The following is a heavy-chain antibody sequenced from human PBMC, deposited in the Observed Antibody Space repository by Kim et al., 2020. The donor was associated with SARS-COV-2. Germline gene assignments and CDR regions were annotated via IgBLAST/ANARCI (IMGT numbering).Heavy chain of an antibody. CDR1: GGTFSSYA. Sequence: SVKVSCKASGGTFSSYAISWVRQAPGQGLEWMGGIIPIFGTANYAQKFQGRVTITADESTSTAYMELSSLRSEDTAVYYCAREYCGGDCYPDYWGQGTLVTVSS. CDR2: IIPIFGTA. V-gene: IGHV1-69*13. CDR3: AREYCGGDCYPDY. J-gene: IGHJ4*02. D-gene: IGHD2-21*01.